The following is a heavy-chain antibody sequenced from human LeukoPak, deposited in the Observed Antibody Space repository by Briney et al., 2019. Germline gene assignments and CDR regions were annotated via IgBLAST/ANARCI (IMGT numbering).Heavy chain of an antibody. CDR3: ARNSGANVYTYSFQY. V-gene: IGHV3-20*04. Sequence: PGGSRRLSCVASGLTFDDYGMSWVRQAPGKGLEWVSGINWNGGTTTYADSVKGRFTISRDNAKNSLYLQMNSLRVEDTAFYYCARNSGANVYTYSFQYWGRGTLVTVSS. J-gene: IGHJ4*02. CDR1: GLTFDDYG. CDR2: INWNGGTT. D-gene: IGHD1-26*01.